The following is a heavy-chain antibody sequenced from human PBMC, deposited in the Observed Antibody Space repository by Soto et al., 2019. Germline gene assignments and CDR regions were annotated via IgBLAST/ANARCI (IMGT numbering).Heavy chain of an antibody. J-gene: IGHJ4*02. V-gene: IGHV1-69*01. CDR1: GGTFSSYA. D-gene: IGHD1-26*01. CDR3: AMGAGRIGRATRFDY. Sequence: QVQLVQSGAEVKKPGSSVKVSCKASGGTFSSYAISWVRQAPGQGLEWMGGSIPIFGTANYAQKFQGRGTITADESTSTAYMELSSVRSEDTAVDYVAMGAGRIGRATRFDYWGQGTLVNVSS. CDR2: SIPIFGTA.